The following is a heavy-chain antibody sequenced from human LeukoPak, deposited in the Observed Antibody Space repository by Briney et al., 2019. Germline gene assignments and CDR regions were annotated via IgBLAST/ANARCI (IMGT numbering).Heavy chain of an antibody. CDR3: ARVTWKIKSDTYYYDSSGYYNWFDP. V-gene: IGHV3-30*02. Sequence: PGGSLRLSCAASGFTFSSYGMHWVRQAPGEGLEWVAYIGYDGSKKYYSDSVKGRFTISRDNSKNTVHLQMNSLRAADTALYFCARVTWKIKSDTYYYDSSGYYNWFDPWGQGTLVTVSS. D-gene: IGHD3-22*01. J-gene: IGHJ5*02. CDR2: IGYDGSKK. CDR1: GFTFSSYG.